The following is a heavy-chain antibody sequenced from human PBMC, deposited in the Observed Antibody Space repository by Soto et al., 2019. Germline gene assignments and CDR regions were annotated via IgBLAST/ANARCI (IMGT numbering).Heavy chain of an antibody. Sequence: QVQLVQSGAEVKKPGASVKVSCKVSGYTLTELSMHWVRQAPGKGLEWMGGFDPEDGETIYAQKFQGRVTMTEDTSTDTAYTERSSLRAEDTAVYYCETAAPARWGDCATFPWDYWGQGTLVTVSS. V-gene: IGHV1-24*01. CDR3: ETAAPARWGDCATFPWDY. J-gene: IGHJ4*02. D-gene: IGHD2-21*02. CDR2: FDPEDGET. CDR1: GYTLTELS.